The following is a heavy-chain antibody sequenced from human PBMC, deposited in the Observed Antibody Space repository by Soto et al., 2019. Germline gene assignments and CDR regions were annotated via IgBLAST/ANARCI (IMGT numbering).Heavy chain of an antibody. J-gene: IGHJ6*02. D-gene: IGHD4-4*01. CDR2: IYYSGST. CDR3: ARDAQYYYGMDV. V-gene: IGHV4-59*01. CDR1: GGSISSYY. Sequence: QVQLQESGPGLVKPSETLSLTCTVSGGSISSYYWSWIRQPPGKGLEWIGYIYYSGSTNYNPSLKSRVTISVDTSKNQFSLKLSSVTAADTAVYYCARDAQYYYGMDVWGQGTTVTVSS.